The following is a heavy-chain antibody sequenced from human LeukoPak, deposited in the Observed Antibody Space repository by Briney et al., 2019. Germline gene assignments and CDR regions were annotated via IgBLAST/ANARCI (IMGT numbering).Heavy chain of an antibody. J-gene: IGHJ4*02. CDR1: GFTFSSYA. CDR2: ISSNGGST. D-gene: IGHD3-22*01. V-gene: IGHV3-64*01. CDR3: ARDPRNYYDSSGYYDY. Sequence: GGSLRLSCAASGFTFSSYAMHWVRQAPGKGLEYVSAISSNGGSTYYANSVKGRFTISRDNSKNSLYLQMNSLRAEDTAVYYCARDPRNYYDSSGYYDYWGQGTLVTVSS.